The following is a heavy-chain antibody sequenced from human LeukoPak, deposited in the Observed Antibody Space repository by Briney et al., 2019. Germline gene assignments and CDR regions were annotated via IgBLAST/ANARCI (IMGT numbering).Heavy chain of an antibody. CDR1: GFTFSSYS. Sequence: SGGSLRLSCAASGFTFSSYSMNWVRQAPGKGLEWVSYISSSSSTIYYADSVKGRFTISGDNAKNSLYLQMNSLRAEDTAVYYCARKYSSSWYDAFDIWGQGTMVTVSS. D-gene: IGHD6-13*01. V-gene: IGHV3-48*01. CDR3: ARKYSSSWYDAFDI. CDR2: ISSSSSTI. J-gene: IGHJ3*02.